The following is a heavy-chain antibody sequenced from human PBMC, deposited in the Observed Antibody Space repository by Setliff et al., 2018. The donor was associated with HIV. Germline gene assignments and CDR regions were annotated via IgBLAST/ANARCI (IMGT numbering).Heavy chain of an antibody. CDR1: GVTISSHF. D-gene: IGHD6-19*01. V-gene: IGHV4-4*07. J-gene: IGHJ4*02. CDR3: VRGPQWLVQKGRVYYFDY. CDR2: AYTGGST. Sequence: SETLSLTCSVSGVTISSHFWTWIRQPAGKGLEWIGRAYTGGSTNYNPSLKSRVTMSLDTSKNQVSLKLNSMTAADTAVYFCVRGPQWLVQKGRVYYFDYWGQGALVTVSS.